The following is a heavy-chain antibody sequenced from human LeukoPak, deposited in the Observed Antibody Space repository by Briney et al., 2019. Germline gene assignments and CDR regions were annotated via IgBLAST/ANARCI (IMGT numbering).Heavy chain of an antibody. CDR2: IYTSGST. D-gene: IGHD5-24*01. CDR1: GGSISSYY. CDR3: ARDQYGYSTNWFDP. Sequence: SETLSLTCTVSGGSISSYYWSWIRQPAGKGLEWIGRIYTSGSTNYNPSLKSRVTMSVDTSKIQFSLKLSSVTAADTAVYYCARDQYGYSTNWFDPWGQGTLVTVSS. J-gene: IGHJ5*02. V-gene: IGHV4-4*07.